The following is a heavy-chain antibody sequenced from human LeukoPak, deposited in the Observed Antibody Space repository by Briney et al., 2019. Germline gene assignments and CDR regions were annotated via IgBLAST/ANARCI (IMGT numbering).Heavy chain of an antibody. CDR1: GGTFSSYA. V-gene: IGHV1-69*04. D-gene: IGHD1-26*01. J-gene: IGHJ4*02. Sequence: ASVKVSCKASGGTFSSYAISWVRQAPGQGLEWMGRIIPILGIANYAQKFQGRVTITADKSTSTAYMELSSLRSEDTAVYYCARGLGGLGEHFDYWGQGTLVTVSS. CDR3: ARGLGGLGEHFDY. CDR2: IIPILGIA.